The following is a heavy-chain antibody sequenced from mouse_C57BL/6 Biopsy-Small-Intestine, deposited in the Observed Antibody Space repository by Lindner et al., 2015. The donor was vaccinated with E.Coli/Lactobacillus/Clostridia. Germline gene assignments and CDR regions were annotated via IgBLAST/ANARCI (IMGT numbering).Heavy chain of an antibody. CDR1: GGTFSSYA. J-gene: IGHJ1*01. CDR2: IIPIFGTA. V-gene: IGHV1-81*01. D-gene: IGHD1-1*01. Sequence: SVKVSCKASGGTFSSYAISWVRQAPGQGLEWMGGIIPIFGTANYAQKFQGRVTITADESTSTAYMELSSLRSEDTAVYYCARAELLWFGELSEYRQGGYYGMDVWGQGTTVTVSS. CDR3: ARAELLWFGELSEYRQGGYYGMDV.